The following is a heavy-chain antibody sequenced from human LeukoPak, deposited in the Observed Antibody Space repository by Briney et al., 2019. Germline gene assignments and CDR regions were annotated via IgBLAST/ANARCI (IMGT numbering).Heavy chain of an antibody. J-gene: IGHJ4*02. Sequence: GGTLRLSCAASGFTFSSYGMSWVRQAPGKGLEWVSSISGSGDSTFYADSVKGRFSISRDNSKNTLYLQVNGLRTEDTAVYYCAKDRLLNCRGDCYIFDYWGQGTVVTVSS. CDR1: GFTFSSYG. CDR2: ISGSGDST. V-gene: IGHV3-23*01. CDR3: AKDRLLNCRGDCYIFDY. D-gene: IGHD2-21*02.